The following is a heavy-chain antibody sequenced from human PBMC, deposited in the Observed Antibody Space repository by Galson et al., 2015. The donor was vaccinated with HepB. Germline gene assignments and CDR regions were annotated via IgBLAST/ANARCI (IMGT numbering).Heavy chain of an antibody. CDR2: ISYDGSNK. J-gene: IGHJ6*02. CDR1: GFTFSSYA. CDR3: ARDLKRGDGYDNYYYYYGMDV. D-gene: IGHD5-24*01. Sequence: SLRLSCAASGFTFSSYAMSWVRQAPGKGLEWVAVISYDGSNKYYADSVKGRFTISRDNSKNTLYLQMNSLRAEDTAVYYCARDLKRGDGYDNYYYYYGMDVWGQGATVTVSS. V-gene: IGHV3-30-3*01.